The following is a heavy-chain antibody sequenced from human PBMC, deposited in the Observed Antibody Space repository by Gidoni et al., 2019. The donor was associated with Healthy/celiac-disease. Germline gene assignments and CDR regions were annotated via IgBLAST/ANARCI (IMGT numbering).Heavy chain of an antibody. CDR2: ISSSSSTI. CDR3: AREGGVGSYYYGMDV. V-gene: IGHV3-48*02. Sequence: EVQLVESGGGLVQPGGSLILSCAASGFTFSYSMNWVRQAPGKGLAWVSYISSSSSTIYYADSVKGRFTISRDNAKNSLYLQMNSLRDEDTAVYYCAREGGVGSYYYGMDVWGQGTTVTVSS. J-gene: IGHJ6*02. CDR1: GFTFSYS. D-gene: IGHD1-26*01.